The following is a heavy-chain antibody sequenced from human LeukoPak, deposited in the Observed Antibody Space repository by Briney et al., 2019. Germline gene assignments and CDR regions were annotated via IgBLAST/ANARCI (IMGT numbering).Heavy chain of an antibody. J-gene: IGHJ4*02. CDR3: AREAGGYDILTGFDY. CDR2: ISYDGSNK. Sequence: GGSLRLSCAASGFTFSSYAMHWVRQAPGKGLEWVAVISYDGSNKYYADSVEGRFTISRDNSKNTLYLQMNSLRAEDTAVYYCAREAGGYDILTGFDYWGQGTLVTVSS. CDR1: GFTFSSYA. D-gene: IGHD3-9*01. V-gene: IGHV3-30-3*01.